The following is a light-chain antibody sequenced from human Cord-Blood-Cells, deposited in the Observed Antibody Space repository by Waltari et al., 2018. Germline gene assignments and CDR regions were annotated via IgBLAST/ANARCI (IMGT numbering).Light chain of an antibody. CDR3: QQYGSSRFT. V-gene: IGKV3-20*01. CDR2: GAS. J-gene: IGKJ3*01. Sequence: DIVLTPSPGNLSLSPGDRATLSCRASQSVSSSYLAWYQQKPGQAPRLLIYGASSRATGSPDRFSGSGSGTDFTLTISRLEPEDFAVYYCQQYGSSRFTFGPGTKVDIK. CDR1: QSVSSSY.